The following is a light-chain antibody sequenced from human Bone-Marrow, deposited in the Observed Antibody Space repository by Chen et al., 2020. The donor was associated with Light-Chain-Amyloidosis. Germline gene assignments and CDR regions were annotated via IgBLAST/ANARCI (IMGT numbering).Light chain of an antibody. J-gene: IGLJ1*01. V-gene: IGLV2-14*03. CDR1: SSDVGGYNY. CDR3: TSYTSSGTLYV. Sequence: QSALTQPASVSGPPGQSIAISCTGTSSDVGGYNYVSWYQQHPGKAPKLIIYNVSYRPSGVSSRFSGSKSDNTASLTISGLQAEDEADYDCTSYTSSGTLYVFGTGTKVTVL. CDR2: NVS.